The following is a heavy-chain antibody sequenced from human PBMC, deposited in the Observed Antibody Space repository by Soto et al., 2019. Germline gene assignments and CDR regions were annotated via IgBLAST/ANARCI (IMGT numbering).Heavy chain of an antibody. Sequence: GGSLRLSCAASGFTFSSYGMHWVRQAPGKGLEWVAVISYDGSNKYYADSVKGRFTISRDNSKNTLYLQMNSLRAEDTAVYYCAKDPDSVKPADHFDYWGPGTLVTVSS. V-gene: IGHV3-30*18. CDR2: ISYDGSNK. D-gene: IGHD2-21*01. CDR1: GFTFSSYG. J-gene: IGHJ4*02. CDR3: AKDPDSVKPADHFDY.